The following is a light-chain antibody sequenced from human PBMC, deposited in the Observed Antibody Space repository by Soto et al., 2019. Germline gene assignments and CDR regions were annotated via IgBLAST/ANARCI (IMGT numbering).Light chain of an antibody. CDR1: QSTSSS. Sequence: DIQMTPSPSSLSASVGDRVTITCRASQSTSSSLNWYQQNPGQAPKLLIYAASSLQSGVPSRSRVSGSGTDFTLSISSLQYEYFATSYCHQSYSTPFSFRGRT. CDR3: HQSYSTPFS. V-gene: IGKV1-39*01. CDR2: AAS. J-gene: IGKJ4*01.